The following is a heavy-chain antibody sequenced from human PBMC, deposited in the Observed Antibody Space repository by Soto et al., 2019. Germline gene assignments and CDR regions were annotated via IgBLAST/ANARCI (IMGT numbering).Heavy chain of an antibody. CDR3: MRGASARDSTGYPYYFDP. Sequence: ASVKVSCKTSGYVFTGYYLHWVRQAPGQGLEWMGWINCRSGGTTYTQKFQGRVTLTMDTSTSTAYMELSSLISDDTALYYCMRGASARDSTGYPYYFDPWGQGTLVTVSS. V-gene: IGHV1-2*02. CDR2: INCRSGGT. D-gene: IGHD3-22*01. CDR1: GYVFTGYY. J-gene: IGHJ4*02.